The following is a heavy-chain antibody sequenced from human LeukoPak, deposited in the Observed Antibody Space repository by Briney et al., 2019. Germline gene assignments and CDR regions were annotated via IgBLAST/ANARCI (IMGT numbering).Heavy chain of an antibody. CDR1: GGSISSSSYY. Sequence: SETLSLTCTVSGGSISSSSYYWGWIRQPPGKGLEWIGSIYYSGSTYYNPSLKSRVTISVDTSKNQFSLKLSSVTAADTAVYYCASVSRLYCSGGSCSAWGQGTLVTVSS. CDR2: IYYSGST. D-gene: IGHD2-15*01. CDR3: ASVSRLYCSGGSCSA. J-gene: IGHJ5*02. V-gene: IGHV4-39*07.